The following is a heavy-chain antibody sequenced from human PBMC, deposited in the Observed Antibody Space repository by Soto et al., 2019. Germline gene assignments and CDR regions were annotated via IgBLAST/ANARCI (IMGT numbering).Heavy chain of an antibody. J-gene: IGHJ6*03. V-gene: IGHV3-66*01. CDR1: GFTVSSNY. CDR2: IYSGGST. Sequence: EVQLVESGGGLVQPGGSLRLSCAASGFTVSSNYMSWVRQAPGKGLEWVSVIYSGGSTYYADFVKGRFTISRDDSRNTLYLQMNNLIAEDTALYCCAGDNTAYCYMDVWGKGTRVSVSS. D-gene: IGHD4-17*01. CDR3: AGDNTAYCYMDV.